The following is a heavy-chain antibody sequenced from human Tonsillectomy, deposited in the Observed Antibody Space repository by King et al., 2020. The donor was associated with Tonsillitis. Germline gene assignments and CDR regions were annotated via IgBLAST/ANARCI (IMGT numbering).Heavy chain of an antibody. CDR2: IWYDGSNM. CDR3: ARDVGLQSGYFDY. CDR1: GFSFSSYG. V-gene: IGHV3-33*01. J-gene: IGHJ4*02. Sequence: VQLVESGGGVVQPGRSLRLSCAASGFSFSSYGMHWVRQAPGKGLEWVAVIWYDGSNMYYADSVKGRFTISRDNFKNTLYLQMNSLRAEDTAVYYCARDVGLQSGYFDYWGQGTLVTVSS. D-gene: IGHD4-11*01.